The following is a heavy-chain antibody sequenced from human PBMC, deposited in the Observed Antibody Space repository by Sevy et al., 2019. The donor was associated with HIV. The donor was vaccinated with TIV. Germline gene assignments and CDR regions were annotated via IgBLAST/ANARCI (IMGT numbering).Heavy chain of an antibody. Sequence: ASVKVSCKASGYTFTTYRITWVRQAPGQGLEWMGWISPHNGDTNYAQKDRGRVTVTTDTSTSTAYMELRSLRSDDTAVYYCARAFCSGGRCYSLAYWGQGTLVTVSS. V-gene: IGHV1-18*04. J-gene: IGHJ4*02. CDR3: ARAFCSGGRCYSLAY. CDR1: GYTFTTYR. D-gene: IGHD2-15*01. CDR2: ISPHNGDT.